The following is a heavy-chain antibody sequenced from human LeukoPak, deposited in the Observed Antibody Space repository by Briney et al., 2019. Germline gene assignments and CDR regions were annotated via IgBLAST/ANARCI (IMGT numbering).Heavy chain of an antibody. J-gene: IGHJ3*02. CDR3: AREEGEYAFDI. Sequence: GGSLRLSCAASGFTFSSYSMNWVRQAPGKGLEWVSSISSSSSYIYYADSVKGRFTISKDNAKNSLYLQMNSLRAEDTAVYYCAREEGEYAFDIWGQGTMVTVSS. CDR1: GFTFSSYS. CDR2: ISSSSSYI. D-gene: IGHD1-26*01. V-gene: IGHV3-21*01.